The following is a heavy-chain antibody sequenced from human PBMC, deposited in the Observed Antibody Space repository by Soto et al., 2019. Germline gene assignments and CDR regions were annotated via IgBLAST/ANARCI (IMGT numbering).Heavy chain of an antibody. CDR2: IIPILGIA. CDR1: GGTFSSYT. V-gene: IGHV1-69*02. D-gene: IGHD2-15*01. Sequence: QVQLVQSGSEVQKPGSSVKVSCKASGGTFSSYTSSWVRQAPGQGLEWMGRIIPILGIANYAQKFQGRVTITADKSTSTAYMELSSLRSEDTAVYYCARADAGYCSGGSCYSLADYWGQGTLVTVSS. CDR3: ARADAGYCSGGSCYSLADY. J-gene: IGHJ4*02.